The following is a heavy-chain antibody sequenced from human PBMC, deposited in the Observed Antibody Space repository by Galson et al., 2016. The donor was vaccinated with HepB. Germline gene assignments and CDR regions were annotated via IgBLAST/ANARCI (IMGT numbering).Heavy chain of an antibody. D-gene: IGHD3-9*01. CDR3: ARGHSTRYFANLYYHYGLDV. CDR2: ISYDGSNK. Sequence: SLRLSCAASGFTFSSNGMHWVRQAPGKGLEWVAFISYDGSNKYYPDSVKGRFTISRDTSKNQFSLKLSSLTPADAAIYYCARGHSTRYFANLYYHYGLDVWGQGTLATVSS. J-gene: IGHJ6*02. CDR1: GFTFSSNG. V-gene: IGHV3-30*12.